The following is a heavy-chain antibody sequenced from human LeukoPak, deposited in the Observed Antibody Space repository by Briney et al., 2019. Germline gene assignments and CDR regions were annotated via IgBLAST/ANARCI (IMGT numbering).Heavy chain of an antibody. J-gene: IGHJ6*03. CDR1: GYTFDIYG. V-gene: IGHV1-18*01. Sequence: ASVKVSCKASGYTFDIYGIAWVRQAPGQGLEWMGWIATYNGKTDYAQNLQGRVTMTTDLSTGTAYMELRSLRSDDTAVYYSARVYNSYYYYMDVWGKGTPVTVSS. D-gene: IGHD1-14*01. CDR3: ARVYNSYYYYMDV. CDR2: IATYNGKT.